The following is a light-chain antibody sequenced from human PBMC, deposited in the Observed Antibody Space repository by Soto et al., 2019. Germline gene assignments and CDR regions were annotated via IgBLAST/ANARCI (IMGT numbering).Light chain of an antibody. CDR3: QQRSNWPSIT. CDR1: QSVSSY. CDR2: DAS. Sequence: EIVLTQSPATLSLSPGERATLSCRASQSVSSYLAWYQQKPGQSPRLLIYDASTRAPGIPARFSGSGTGTDFTLTISSLEPEDSAVYRCQQRSNWPSITFGQGTRLEIK. J-gene: IGKJ5*01. V-gene: IGKV3-11*01.